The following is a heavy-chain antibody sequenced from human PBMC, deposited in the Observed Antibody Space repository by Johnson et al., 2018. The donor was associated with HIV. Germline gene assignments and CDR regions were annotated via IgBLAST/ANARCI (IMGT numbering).Heavy chain of an antibody. V-gene: IGHV3-30*04. CDR2: ISYDGSNK. CDR3: AREEGTDILTRGDAFDI. D-gene: IGHD3-9*01. J-gene: IGHJ3*02. CDR1: GFTFSSYA. Sequence: ESGGGVVQPGRSLRLSCAASGFTFSSYAMHWVRQAPGKGLEWVAVISYDGSNKYYADSVKGRFTISRDNSENTLYLQMNSLRAEDTAVYYCAREEGTDILTRGDAFDIWGQGTMVTVSS.